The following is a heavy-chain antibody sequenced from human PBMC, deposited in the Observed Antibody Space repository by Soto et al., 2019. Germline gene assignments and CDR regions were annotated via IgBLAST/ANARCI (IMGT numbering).Heavy chain of an antibody. J-gene: IGHJ1*01. CDR3: AIDPLCFVVLRRPPGSTLWPYSTLLRSGAGGSLRLSCAASGFTFSSYAMH. D-gene: IGHD2-15*01. Sequence: GGSLRLSCAASGFTFSSYGMSWVRQAPGKGLEWVSAISGSGGSTYYADSVKGRFIISRDNSKNTLYLQMNSLRAEDTAVYYCAIDPLCFVVLRRPPGSTLWPYSTLLRSGAGGSLRLSCAASGFTFSSYAMHW. CDR2: ISGSGGST. CDR1: GFTFSSYG. V-gene: IGHV3-23*01.